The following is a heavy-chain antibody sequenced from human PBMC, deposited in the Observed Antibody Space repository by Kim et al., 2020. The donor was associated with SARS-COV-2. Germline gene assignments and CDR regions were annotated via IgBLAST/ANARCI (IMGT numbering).Heavy chain of an antibody. J-gene: IGHJ4*02. CDR1: GGSISSGGYY. D-gene: IGHD3-9*01. Sequence: SETLSLTCTVSGGSISSGGYYWSWIRQHPGKGLEWIGYIYYSGSTYYNPSLKSRVTISVDTSKNQFSLKLSSVTAADTAVYYCARVPAPPSYYDILTGYYIFDYWGQGTLVTVSS. CDR2: IYYSGST. CDR3: ARVPAPPSYYDILTGYYIFDY. V-gene: IGHV4-31*03.